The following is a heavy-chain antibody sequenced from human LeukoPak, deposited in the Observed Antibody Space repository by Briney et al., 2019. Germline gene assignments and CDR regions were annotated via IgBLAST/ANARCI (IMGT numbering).Heavy chain of an antibody. D-gene: IGHD2-8*02. CDR2: IYFSGST. CDR1: GGSITSYY. V-gene: IGHV4-59*01. J-gene: IGHJ4*02. CDR3: ARATAAYCTGGVCPNFDY. Sequence: SETLSLTCTVPGGSITSYYWSWIRQPPGKGLEWVGYIYFSGSTNYNPSLKSRVTISVDTSKNQFSLKLSSVTAADTALYYCARATAAYCTGGVCPNFDYWGQGTLVTVSS.